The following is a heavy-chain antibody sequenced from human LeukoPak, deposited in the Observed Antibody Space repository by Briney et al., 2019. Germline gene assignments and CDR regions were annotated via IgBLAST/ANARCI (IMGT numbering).Heavy chain of an antibody. CDR1: AFTFSTYS. Sequence: GGSLRLSCAASAFTFSTYSMNWVRQAPGKGLEWVSSISSGSSYKYYADSVKGRFTIFRDNAKNSLYLQMNSLRAEDTAVYYCARGGVPGSDSGILEHDYWGQGTLVTVSS. CDR2: ISSGSSYK. CDR3: ARGGVPGSDSGILEHDY. V-gene: IGHV3-21*01. J-gene: IGHJ4*02. D-gene: IGHD1/OR15-1a*01.